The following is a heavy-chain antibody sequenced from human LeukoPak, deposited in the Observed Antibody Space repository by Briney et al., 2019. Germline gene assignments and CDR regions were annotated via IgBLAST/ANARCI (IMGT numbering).Heavy chain of an antibody. J-gene: IGHJ4*02. CDR3: ASQTSGIAVAGNFDF. D-gene: IGHD6-19*01. V-gene: IGHV5-51*01. CDR2: IYPGDSDT. CDR1: GYSFQCYW. Sequence: GESLKISFQCSGYSFQCYWLDWVRQMPGKGLEWMGIIYPGDSDTRYSPSFQGQVTISADKSISTAYLQWSSLKASDTAMYYCASQTSGIAVAGNFDFWGQGTLVTVSS.